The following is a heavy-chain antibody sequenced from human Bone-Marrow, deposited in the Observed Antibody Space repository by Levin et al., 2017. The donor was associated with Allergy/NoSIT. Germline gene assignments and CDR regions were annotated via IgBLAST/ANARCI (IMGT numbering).Heavy chain of an antibody. D-gene: IGHD1-7*01. J-gene: IGHJ4*02. CDR1: GFTFSSYA. V-gene: IGHV3-23*01. CDR3: AREDNWNYDY. Sequence: GESLKISCAASGFTFSSYAMSWVRQAPGKGLEWVSSISGSGDSTYYADSVKGRFTISRDYSKNTLYLQMNSLRAEDTAIYYCAREDNWNYDYWGQGTLVTVSS. CDR2: ISGSGDST.